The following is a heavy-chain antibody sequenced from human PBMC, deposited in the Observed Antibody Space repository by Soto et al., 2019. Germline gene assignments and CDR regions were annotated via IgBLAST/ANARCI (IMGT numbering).Heavy chain of an antibody. CDR1: GFTFSSYA. D-gene: IGHD2-21*02. CDR3: AKDEAAAGRLVVTATPIDY. Sequence: GGSLRLSCAASGFTFSSYAMSWVRQAPGKELAWVSAISGSGGSTYYADSVKGRFTISRDNSKNTLYLQMNSLRAEDTAVYYCAKDEAAAGRLVVTATPIDYWGQGTLVTVSS. J-gene: IGHJ4*02. CDR2: ISGSGGST. V-gene: IGHV3-23*01.